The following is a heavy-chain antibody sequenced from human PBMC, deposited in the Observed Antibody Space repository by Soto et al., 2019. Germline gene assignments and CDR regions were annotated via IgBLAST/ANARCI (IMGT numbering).Heavy chain of an antibody. CDR3: AKDLGPLRLLNYYFYGLDV. CDR2: IESGGST. Sequence: GGSLRLSCNASGFTVISTYMSWVRQAPEMGLEWVAVIESGGSTHYADSVKGRFTISRDIPKNMIYLQLHTLRAEDTAVYYCAKDLGPLRLLNYYFYGLDVWGQGTTVTVSS. CDR1: GFTVISTY. D-gene: IGHD2-15*01. J-gene: IGHJ6*02. V-gene: IGHV3-53*01.